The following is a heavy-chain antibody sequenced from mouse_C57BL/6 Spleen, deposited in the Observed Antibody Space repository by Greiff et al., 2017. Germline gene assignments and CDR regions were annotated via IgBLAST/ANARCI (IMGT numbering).Heavy chain of an antibody. CDR3: AREGLGLPPFAY. V-gene: IGHV1-53*01. Sequence: QVQLKQPGTELVKPGASVKLSCKASGYTFTSYWMHWVKQRPGQGLEWIGNINPSNGGTNYNEKFKSKATLTVDKSSSTAYMQLSSLTSEDSAVYYCAREGLGLPPFAYWGQGTLVTVSA. CDR2: INPSNGGT. CDR1: GYTFTSYW. J-gene: IGHJ3*01. D-gene: IGHD3-3*01.